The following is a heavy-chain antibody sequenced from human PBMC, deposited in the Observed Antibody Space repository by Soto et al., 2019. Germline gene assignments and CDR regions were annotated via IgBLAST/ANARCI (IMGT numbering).Heavy chain of an antibody. D-gene: IGHD3-10*01. Sequence: CETLSLTCTVSGGSISSYYWSWIRQPPGKGLEWIGYIYYSGSTNYNPSLQRRVTISVDTSKNQFSLKLSSVTAADTAVYYCARYKKEVRGVIISFYYGMDVWGQGTTVTVSS. J-gene: IGHJ6*02. V-gene: IGHV4-59*01. CDR3: ARYKKEVRGVIISFYYGMDV. CDR1: GGSISSYY. CDR2: IYYSGST.